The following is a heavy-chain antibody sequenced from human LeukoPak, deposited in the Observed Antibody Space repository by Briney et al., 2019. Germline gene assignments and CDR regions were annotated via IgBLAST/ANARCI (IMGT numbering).Heavy chain of an antibody. J-gene: IGHJ6*03. CDR1: GGSISSYY. D-gene: IGHD1-1*01. CDR2: IYYSGST. Sequence: PSETLSLTCTVSGGSISSYYWGWIRQPPGKGLEWIGSIYYSGSTYYNPSLKSRVTISVDTSKNQFSLKLSSVTAADTAVYYCARVEVQLERRPPYYYYYMDVWGKGTTVTISS. CDR3: ARVEVQLERRPPYYYYYMDV. V-gene: IGHV4-39*07.